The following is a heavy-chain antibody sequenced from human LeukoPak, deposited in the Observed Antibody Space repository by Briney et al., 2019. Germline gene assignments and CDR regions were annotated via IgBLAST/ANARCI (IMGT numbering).Heavy chain of an antibody. D-gene: IGHD3-10*01. CDR3: ARGKYYGSGSSKRYYYYGMDV. J-gene: IGHJ6*02. CDR2: INHSGST. Sequence: PSETLSLTYAVCGGSFSGYYWSWIRQPPGKGLEWIREINHSGSTNYNPSLKSRVTISVDTSKNQFSLKLSSVTAADTAVYYCARGKYYGSGSSKRYYYYGMDVWGQGTTVTVSS. V-gene: IGHV4-34*01. CDR1: GGSFSGYY.